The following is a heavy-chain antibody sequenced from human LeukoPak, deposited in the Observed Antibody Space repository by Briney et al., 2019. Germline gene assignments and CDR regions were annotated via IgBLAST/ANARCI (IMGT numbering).Heavy chain of an antibody. V-gene: IGHV3-30-3*01. J-gene: IGHJ4*02. CDR1: GFIFSSYW. CDR2: ISYDGSNK. D-gene: IGHD4-23*01. CDR3: ARDETLRPVGYFDY. Sequence: PGGSLRLSCAASGFIFSSYWVTWVRQAPGKGLEWVAVISYDGSNKYYADSVKGRFTISRDNSKNTLYLQMNSLRAEDTAVYYCARDETLRPVGYFDYWGQGTLVTVSS.